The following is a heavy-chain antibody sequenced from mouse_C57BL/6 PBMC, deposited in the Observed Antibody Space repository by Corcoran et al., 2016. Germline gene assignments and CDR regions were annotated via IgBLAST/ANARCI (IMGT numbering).Heavy chain of an antibody. CDR2: INPNNGGT. D-gene: IGHD2-3*01. J-gene: IGHJ2*01. Sequence: EVQLQQSGPELVKTGASVKISCKASGYTFTDYYMNWVKQSHGKSLEWIGDINPNNGGTSYNQKFKGKATLTVDKSSSTAYMELRSLTSEDSAVYYCARYDGSDFDYWGQGTTLTVSS. CDR1: GYTFTDYY. V-gene: IGHV1-26*01. CDR3: ARYDGSDFDY.